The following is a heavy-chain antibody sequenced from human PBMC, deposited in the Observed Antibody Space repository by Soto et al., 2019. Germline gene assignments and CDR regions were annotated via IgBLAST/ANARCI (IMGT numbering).Heavy chain of an antibody. CDR1: GYTFTYRY. CDR3: ASGGDSSGYLYFDY. J-gene: IGHJ4*02. CDR2: ITPFNGNT. Sequence: ASVKVSCKASGYTFTYRYLHWVRQAPGQALEWMGWITPFNGNTNYAQKFQDRVTITRDRSMSTAYMELSSLRSEDTAMYYCASGGDSSGYLYFDYWGQGTLVTVSS. V-gene: IGHV1-45*02. D-gene: IGHD3-22*01.